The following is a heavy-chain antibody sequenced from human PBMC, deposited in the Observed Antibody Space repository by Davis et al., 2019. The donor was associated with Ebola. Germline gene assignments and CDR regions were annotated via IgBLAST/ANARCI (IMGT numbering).Heavy chain of an antibody. CDR3: ASGRFFDF. J-gene: IGHJ2*01. CDR1: GGSITSSSHY. CDR2: IYYRGVA. Sequence: MPSETLSLTCNVSGGSITSSSHYWGWVRQPPGKGLEWIGSIYYRGVAYYNPSLKSRVAISIDTSSNQFSLSLTSVTAADTSLYYCASGRFFDFWGRGTLVTVSS. V-gene: IGHV4-39*01.